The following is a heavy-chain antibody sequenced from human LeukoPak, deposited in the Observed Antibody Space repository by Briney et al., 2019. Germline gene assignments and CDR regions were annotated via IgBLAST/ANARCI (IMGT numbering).Heavy chain of an antibody. CDR1: GYTFTGYY. Sequence: AASVKVSCKASGYTFTGYYMHWVRQAPGQGLEWMGWINPNSGGTNYAQKFQGRVTMTRDTSISTAYMELSRLRSDDTAVYYCARETGYAYGRAPLDYWGQGTLVTVSS. D-gene: IGHD5-18*01. J-gene: IGHJ4*02. CDR3: ARETGYAYGRAPLDY. CDR2: INPNSGGT. V-gene: IGHV1-2*02.